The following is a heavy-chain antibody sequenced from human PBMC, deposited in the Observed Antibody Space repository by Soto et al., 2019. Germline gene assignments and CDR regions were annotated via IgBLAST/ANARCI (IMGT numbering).Heavy chain of an antibody. V-gene: IGHV3-9*01. J-gene: IGHJ4*02. Sequence: EVQLVESGGGLVQPGRSLRLSCASSGFTFDDYAMHWVRQAPGKGLEWVSGISWNSGRLGYADSVKGRFTISRDNANNSLYLQMTSLSAEDTALYYCAKVSSVTFDYWGQGTLVTVSS. CDR3: AKVSSVTFDY. CDR1: GFTFDDYA. CDR2: ISWNSGRL.